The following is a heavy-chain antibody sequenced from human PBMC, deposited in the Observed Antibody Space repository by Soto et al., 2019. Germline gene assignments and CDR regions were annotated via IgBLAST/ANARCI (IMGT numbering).Heavy chain of an antibody. D-gene: IGHD6-25*01. J-gene: IGHJ4*02. CDR2: ISYDGSDI. CDR3: ASPAAYTSAWRIHY. CDR1: GFTFSTYG. V-gene: IGHV3-30*03. Sequence: QVQLVESGGGVVQPGRSLRLSCAASGFTFSTYGMHWLRQAPGKGLEWVAVISYDGSDIYYADSVKGRFTIFRDNSKSALYLQMTCLRAEDTAVYYCASPAAYTSAWRIHYWGQGTLVTVSS.